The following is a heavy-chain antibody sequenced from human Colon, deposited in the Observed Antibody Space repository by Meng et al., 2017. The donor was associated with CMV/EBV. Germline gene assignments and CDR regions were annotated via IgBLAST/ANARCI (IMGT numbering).Heavy chain of an antibody. Sequence: GSLRLSCAVYDGSFSGYYWSWIRQPPGKGLEWIGEINHSGSTNYNPSLKSRVTISVDTSKNQFSLKLSSVTAADTAVYYCATDGGAAGGYYHHAYWGQGTLVTVSS. D-gene: IGHD1-26*01. J-gene: IGHJ4*02. CDR1: DGSFSGYY. V-gene: IGHV4-34*01. CDR2: INHSGST. CDR3: ATDGGAAGGYYHHAY.